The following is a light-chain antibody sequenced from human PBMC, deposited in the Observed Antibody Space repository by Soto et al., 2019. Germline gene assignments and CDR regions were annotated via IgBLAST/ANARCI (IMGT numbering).Light chain of an antibody. V-gene: IGLV1-40*01. CDR3: QAYDYSLTASV. Sequence: QPVLTQPPSVSGAPGQRVTLSCTGNSSNLGAGYDVHWYQQLPGAAPKLVIFGNRNRPSGVPERFSGSKSGTSASLAITGLQAEDESDYYCQAYDYSLTASVFGGGTKLTVL. J-gene: IGLJ3*02. CDR1: SSNLGAGYD. CDR2: GNR.